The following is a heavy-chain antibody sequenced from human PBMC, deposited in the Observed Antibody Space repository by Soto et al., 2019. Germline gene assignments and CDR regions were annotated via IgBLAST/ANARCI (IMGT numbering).Heavy chain of an antibody. CDR2: ISSSSSYI. V-gene: IGHV3-21*01. CDR1: GFTFSSYS. Sequence: GSLRLSCAASGFTFSSYSMNWVRQAPGKGLEWVSSISSSSSYIYYADPVKGRFTISRDNAKNSLYLQMNSLRAEDTAVYYCARDARIFGMDVWGQGTTVTVSS. J-gene: IGHJ6*02. D-gene: IGHD2-15*01. CDR3: ARDARIFGMDV.